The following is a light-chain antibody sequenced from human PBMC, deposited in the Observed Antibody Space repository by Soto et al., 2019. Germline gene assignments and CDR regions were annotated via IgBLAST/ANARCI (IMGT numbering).Light chain of an antibody. CDR3: QQYHDWRT. CDR1: QSISSN. V-gene: IGKV3-15*01. J-gene: IGKJ1*01. CDR2: GAS. Sequence: EIVMTQSPATLSVSPGERVTLSCRASQSISSNLAWYRQKPGQAPRLLIYGASTRATGIPARFSGSGSGTEFTLTISSLQSEDFALYYCQQYHDWRTFGQGTKVEIK.